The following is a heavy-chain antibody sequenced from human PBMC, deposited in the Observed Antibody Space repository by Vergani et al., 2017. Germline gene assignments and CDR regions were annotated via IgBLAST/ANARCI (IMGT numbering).Heavy chain of an antibody. CDR2: IYYSGRT. J-gene: IGHJ5*02. Sequence: QLQLQESCPGLVKPSATLSLICSVSGASISSSNYYWGWIRQPPGKGLEWIASIYYSGRTYYNPSLKSRVTISVDTSKNQFSLKLSSVTAADTAVYFCARHSTVEWLVKLGWIDPWGQGILVTVSS. CDR1: GASISSSNYY. V-gene: IGHV4-39*01. CDR3: ARHSTVEWLVKLGWIDP. D-gene: IGHD6-19*01.